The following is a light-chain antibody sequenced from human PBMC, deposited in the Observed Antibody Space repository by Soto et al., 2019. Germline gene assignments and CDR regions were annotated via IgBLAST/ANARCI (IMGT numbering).Light chain of an antibody. V-gene: IGKV3-20*01. Sequence: EIVLTQSPGTLSLSPGERATLSCRASQSVSSDYLAWYQQKPGQAPRLLLYGASSRATGIPDRFTGGGSGTYFTLTFLRLEPEDSAVYYCQHYSSSRTFGQGTKLEIK. J-gene: IGKJ2*01. CDR3: QHYSSSRT. CDR2: GAS. CDR1: QSVSSDY.